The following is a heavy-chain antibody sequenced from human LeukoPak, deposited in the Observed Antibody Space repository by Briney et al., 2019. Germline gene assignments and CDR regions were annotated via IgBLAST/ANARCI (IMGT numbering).Heavy chain of an antibody. Sequence: GGSLRLSCATSGFTFSSYSMNWVRQAPGKGLEWVSSISSSSSYIYYADSVKGRFTISRDNAKNSLYLQMNSLRAEDTAVYYCARGYCSSTSCLAPNQNFDYWGQGTLVTVSS. CDR2: ISSSSSYI. V-gene: IGHV3-21*01. J-gene: IGHJ4*02. CDR1: GFTFSSYS. D-gene: IGHD2-2*01. CDR3: ARGYCSSTSCLAPNQNFDY.